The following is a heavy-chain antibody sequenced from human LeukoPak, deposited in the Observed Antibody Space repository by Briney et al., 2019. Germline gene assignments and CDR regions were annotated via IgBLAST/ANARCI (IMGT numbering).Heavy chain of an antibody. V-gene: IGHV3-74*01. J-gene: IGHJ4*02. CDR1: GFTFSQYW. Sequence: TGGSLRLSCAASGFTFSQYWMSWVRQAPGKGPVWVSRMKTDGTRIEYADSVKGRFTISRDNAKNTLFLQMSSLRVEDTAVYYCARGADHGGSYYPDWGQGTRVTVSS. D-gene: IGHD3-10*01. CDR3: ARGADHGGSYYPD. CDR2: MKTDGTRI.